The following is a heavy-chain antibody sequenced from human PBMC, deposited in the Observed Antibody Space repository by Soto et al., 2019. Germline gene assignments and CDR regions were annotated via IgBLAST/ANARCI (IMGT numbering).Heavy chain of an antibody. CDR1: RSTLTGYY. CDR2: INPNSGGT. V-gene: IGHV1-2*02. CDR3: ARDRLPDI. J-gene: IGHJ3*02. D-gene: IGHD2-15*01. Sequence: ASVKVSCKASRSTLTGYYMHWVQQAPAQGLEWMGWINPNSGGTNYAQKFQGRVTMTRDTSISTAYMELSRLRSDDTAVYYCARDRLPDIWGQGTTVTVSS.